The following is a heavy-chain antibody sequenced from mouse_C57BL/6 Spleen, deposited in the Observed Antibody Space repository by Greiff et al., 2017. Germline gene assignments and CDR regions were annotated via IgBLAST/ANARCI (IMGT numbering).Heavy chain of an antibody. Sequence: QVQLQQSGAELMKPGASVKLSCKATGYTFTGYWIAWVKQRPGHGLEWIGEILPGSGSTYYTEKFKGKSTFTADTSSNTAYMQLSSLTTEDAAIYYCARWGSAMDYWGQGTSVTVSS. CDR1: GYTFTGYW. J-gene: IGHJ4*01. V-gene: IGHV1-9*01. CDR3: ARWGSAMDY. CDR2: ILPGSGST.